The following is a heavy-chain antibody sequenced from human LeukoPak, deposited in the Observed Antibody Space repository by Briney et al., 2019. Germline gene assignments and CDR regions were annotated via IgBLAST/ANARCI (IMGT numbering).Heavy chain of an antibody. CDR3: ARVSDFWSGSYNWFDP. J-gene: IGHJ5*02. V-gene: IGHV3-23*01. D-gene: IGHD3-3*01. CDR2: ISGSGGST. CDR1: GFTFSSYA. Sequence: GGSLRLSCAASGFTFSSYAMSWVRQAPGKGLEWVSAISGSGGSTYYADSVKGRFTISRDNSKNTLYLQMNSLRAEDTAVYYCARVSDFWSGSYNWFDPWGQGTLVTVSS.